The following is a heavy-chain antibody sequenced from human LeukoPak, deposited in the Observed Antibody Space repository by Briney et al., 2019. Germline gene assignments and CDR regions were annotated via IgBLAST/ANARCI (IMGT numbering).Heavy chain of an antibody. Sequence: EASVKVSCKASGYAFSGYYIHWVRQAPGQGPEWIGWISPNNGGTNYAQKFQGWVTMTRGTSISTAYMELSRLTSNVTAVYYCARSKLGEVAAKFDTWGQGTLVTVSS. CDR3: ARSKLGEVAAKFDT. D-gene: IGHD3-16*01. CDR1: GYAFSGYY. V-gene: IGHV1-2*04. CDR2: ISPNNGGT. J-gene: IGHJ5*02.